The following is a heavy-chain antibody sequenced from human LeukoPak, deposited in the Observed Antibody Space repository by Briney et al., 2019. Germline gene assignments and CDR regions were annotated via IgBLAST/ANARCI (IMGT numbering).Heavy chain of an antibody. CDR3: ARVRDYYANSDYSDY. J-gene: IGHJ4*02. V-gene: IGHV1-18*04. Sequence: ASVKVSCKTSGYTFTSYYVSWVRQAPGQGLEWMGWVSGYNAKTKYVQKFQGRITMTIDTSTTTAYMELRSLTSDDTAVYYCARVRDYYANSDYSDYWGQRTLVTVSS. CDR1: GYTFTSYY. D-gene: IGHD3-22*01. CDR2: VSGYNAKT.